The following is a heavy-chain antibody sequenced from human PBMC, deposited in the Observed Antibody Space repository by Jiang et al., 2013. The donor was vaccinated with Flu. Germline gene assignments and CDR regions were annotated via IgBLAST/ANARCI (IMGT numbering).Heavy chain of an antibody. V-gene: IGHV4-39*01. CDR1: SSTDYY. D-gene: IGHD1-26*01. J-gene: IGHJ5*02. Sequence: SSTDYYWDWIRQSPGKGLEWIGNIYYSGSTFYNPSLKSRVTISIDTSRNQFSLRLTSVTAADTAVYYCARQLAGSYYVGERWFDPWGQGTLVTVSS. CDR2: IYYSGST. CDR3: ARQLAGSYYVGERWFDP.